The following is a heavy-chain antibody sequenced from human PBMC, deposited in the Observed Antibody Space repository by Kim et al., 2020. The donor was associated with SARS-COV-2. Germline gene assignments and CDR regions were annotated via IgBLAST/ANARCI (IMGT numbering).Heavy chain of an antibody. CDR3: ARRPVGIDAFDI. V-gene: IGHV1-18*01. Sequence: NYAQKLQGRITMTTDTSPSTAYMELRSLRSDDTAVYYCARRPVGIDAFDIWGQGTMVTVSS. J-gene: IGHJ3*02. D-gene: IGHD6-13*01.